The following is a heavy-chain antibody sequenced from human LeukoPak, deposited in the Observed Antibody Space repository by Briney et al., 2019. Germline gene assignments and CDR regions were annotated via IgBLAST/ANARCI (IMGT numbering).Heavy chain of an antibody. V-gene: IGHV4-34*01. CDR2: INHSGST. D-gene: IGHD2-21*01. Sequence: TPSETLSLTCAVYGGSFSGYYWSWIRQPPGKGLEWIGEINHSGSTNYNPSLKSRVTTSVDTSKNQFSLKLSSVTAADTAVYYCAREVRGYYYYYGMDVWGQGTTVTVSS. J-gene: IGHJ6*02. CDR1: GGSFSGYY. CDR3: AREVRGYYYYYGMDV.